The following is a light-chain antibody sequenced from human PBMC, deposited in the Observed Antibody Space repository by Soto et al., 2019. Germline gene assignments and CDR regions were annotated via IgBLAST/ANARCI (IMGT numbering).Light chain of an antibody. CDR3: QQYNSWPLT. CDR1: QSVSSN. CDR2: GAS. J-gene: IGKJ4*01. Sequence: EIVMTQSPATLSVSPGERATLSCRASQSVSSNLAWYQQKPGQAPRLLIYGASTRATGSPARFSGSGSGTEFTLTISSLQSEDFAFYYCQQYNSWPLTFGGGTNVEIK. V-gene: IGKV3-15*01.